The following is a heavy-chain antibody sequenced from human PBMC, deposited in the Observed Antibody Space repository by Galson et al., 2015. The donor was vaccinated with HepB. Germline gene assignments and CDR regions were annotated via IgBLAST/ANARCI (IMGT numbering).Heavy chain of an antibody. CDR3: AKDSLLDYYGSGTLWAFDI. CDR1: GFTFSNYT. D-gene: IGHD3-10*01. Sequence: SLRLSCAASGFTFSNYTMTWVRQAPGKGLEWVSSISGSGVRTYYADSGKGRFTISRDNSKNTLDLQISSLRAEDTAVYYCAKDSLLDYYGSGTLWAFDIWGQGTMVTVSS. CDR2: ISGSGVRT. V-gene: IGHV3-23*01. J-gene: IGHJ3*02.